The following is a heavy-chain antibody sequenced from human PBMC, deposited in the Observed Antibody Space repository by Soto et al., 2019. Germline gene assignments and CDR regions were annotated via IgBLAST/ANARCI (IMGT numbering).Heavy chain of an antibody. CDR2: IRSRCYGGTT. Sequence: EVQLVESGGGLVQPGRSLRLSGTGSGVTLGDHALSWFRQAQGKGLEWKGFIRSRCYGGTTESGASVKGRFMISRDDSTSIAYLQMNSLITEDKAVYYCTREGGVYDFWSGYYTNNYAFDIWGQGTTVTVSS. CDR3: TREGGVYDFWSGYYTNNYAFDI. V-gene: IGHV3-49*03. D-gene: IGHD3-3*01. J-gene: IGHJ3*02. CDR1: GVTLGDHA.